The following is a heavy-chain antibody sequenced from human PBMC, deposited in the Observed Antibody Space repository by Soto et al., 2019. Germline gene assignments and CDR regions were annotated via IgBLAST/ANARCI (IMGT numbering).Heavy chain of an antibody. D-gene: IGHD6-13*01. CDR2: INPNSGGT. V-gene: IGHV1-2*02. Sequence: ASVKVSCKASGYTFTSYGISWVRQAPGQGLEWMGCINPNSGGTNYAQNFQGRVTMTRDTSISTAYMELSRLRSDDTAVYYCARDRSAAIVPYSRSWWSGMDVWGQGTTVTVSS. CDR1: GYTFTSYG. CDR3: ARDRSAAIVPYSRSWWSGMDV. J-gene: IGHJ6*02.